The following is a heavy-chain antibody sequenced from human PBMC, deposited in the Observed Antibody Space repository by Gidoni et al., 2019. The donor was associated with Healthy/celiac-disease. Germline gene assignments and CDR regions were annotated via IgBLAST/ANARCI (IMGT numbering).Heavy chain of an antibody. CDR3: ARALGPLGYYYGMDV. J-gene: IGHJ6*02. V-gene: IGHV3-30*04. CDR2: ISYDGSNK. Sequence: QVQLVESGGGVVQPGRSLRLSCAASGFTFSSYAMHWVRQAPGKGLEWVAVISYDGSNKYYADSVKGRFTISRDNSKNTLYLQMNSLRAEDTAVYYCARALGPLGYYYGMDVWGQGTTVTVSS. D-gene: IGHD3-16*01. CDR1: GFTFSSYA.